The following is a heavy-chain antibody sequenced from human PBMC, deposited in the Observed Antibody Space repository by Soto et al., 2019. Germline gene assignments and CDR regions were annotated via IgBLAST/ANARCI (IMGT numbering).Heavy chain of an antibody. Sequence: GASVKVSCKASGYTFSNYGISWMRQVPGQGLEWMGWISAYNGETKYAQKFQGRVSMTTDTSTNTAYMELGSLRSEDTAVYYCAAVPVLRFLKWLPAYFDYWGQGTLVTVSS. D-gene: IGHD3-3*01. CDR3: AAVPVLRFLKWLPAYFDY. J-gene: IGHJ4*02. CDR1: GYTFSNYG. V-gene: IGHV1-18*01. CDR2: ISAYNGET.